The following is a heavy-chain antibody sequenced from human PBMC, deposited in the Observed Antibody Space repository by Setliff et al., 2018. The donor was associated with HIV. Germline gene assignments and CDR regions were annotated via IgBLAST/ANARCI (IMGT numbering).Heavy chain of an antibody. V-gene: IGHV4-61*09. D-gene: IGHD2-21*02. CDR3: ARGEFYCGTDCYWSSFDY. CDR1: GGSISNGYYY. J-gene: IGHJ4*02. CDR2: IYTSGST. Sequence: SETLSLTCTVSGGSISNGYYYWSWIRQPAGKGLEWIGHIYTSGSTNSNPSLRSRVTISVDTSKNHFSLRLSSVTAADTAVYYCARGEFYCGTDCYWSSFDYWGQGILVTVPS.